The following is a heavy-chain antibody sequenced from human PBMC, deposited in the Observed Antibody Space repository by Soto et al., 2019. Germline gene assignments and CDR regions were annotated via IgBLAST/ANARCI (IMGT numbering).Heavy chain of an antibody. CDR3: AKGLGELSPESYDY. CDR2: ISYDGSNK. Sequence: QVQLVESGGGVVQPGRSLRLSCVASGFTFSSYGMHWVRQAPGKGLEWVAFISYDGSNKYHADSVKGRFTISRDNSKNTLFLQINSLRAEDTAVYYCAKGLGELSPESYDYWGQGTLVTVSS. V-gene: IGHV3-30*18. D-gene: IGHD3-16*02. J-gene: IGHJ4*02. CDR1: GFTFSSYG.